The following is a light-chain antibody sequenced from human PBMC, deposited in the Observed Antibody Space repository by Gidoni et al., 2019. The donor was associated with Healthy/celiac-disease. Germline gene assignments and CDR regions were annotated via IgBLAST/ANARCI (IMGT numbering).Light chain of an antibody. Sequence: DIVLTQSPGTLALSPGERATLSCRASQSVSSSYLAWYQQKPGQAPRLLNYGPSSRATGIPDRFSGSGSGTDFTLTISRLEPEDFAVYYCQQYGSALYTFGQGTKLEIK. CDR3: QQYGSALYT. CDR1: QSVSSSY. J-gene: IGKJ2*01. CDR2: GPS. V-gene: IGKV3-20*01.